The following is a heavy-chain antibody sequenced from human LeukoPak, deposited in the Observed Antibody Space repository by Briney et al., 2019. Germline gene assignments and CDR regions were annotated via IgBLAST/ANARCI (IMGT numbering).Heavy chain of an antibody. CDR3: ARAGVGYCSGGSCYSFRRPKDWFDP. D-gene: IGHD2-15*01. V-gene: IGHV4-34*01. Sequence: SETLSLTCAVYGGSFSGYYWSWIRQPPGKGLEWIGEINHSGSTNYNPSLKSRVTISVDTSKNQFSLKLSSVTAADTAVYYCARAGVGYCSGGSCYSFRRPKDWFDPWGLGTLVTVSS. J-gene: IGHJ5*02. CDR1: GGSFSGYY. CDR2: INHSGST.